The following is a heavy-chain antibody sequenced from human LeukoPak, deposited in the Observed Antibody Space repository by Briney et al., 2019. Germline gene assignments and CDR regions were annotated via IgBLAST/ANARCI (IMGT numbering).Heavy chain of an antibody. CDR3: AAYSSSWYEY. Sequence: GGSLRLSCAASGFTFSSYAMSWVRQAPGKGLEWVSGINWNGGSTGYADSVKGRFTISRDNAKNSLYLQMNSLRAEDTALYYCAAYSSSWYEYWGQGTLVTVSS. J-gene: IGHJ4*02. V-gene: IGHV3-20*04. CDR1: GFTFSSYA. CDR2: INWNGGST. D-gene: IGHD6-13*01.